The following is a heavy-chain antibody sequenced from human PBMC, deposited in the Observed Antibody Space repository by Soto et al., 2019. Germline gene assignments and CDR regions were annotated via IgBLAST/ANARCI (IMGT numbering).Heavy chain of an antibody. CDR3: AKETSIFGGGMDV. CDR2: INVGSGIT. CDR1: GYAFNSYA. V-gene: IGHV1-3*01. D-gene: IGHD3-3*01. J-gene: IGHJ6*02. Sequence: ASVKVSCKTSGYAFNSYAMHWVRQAPGQGLEWMGWINVGSGITKYSQKLQGRVTITRDTSTSTAYMELSSLRSEDTAVYYCAKETSIFGGGMDVWGQGTTVTVSS.